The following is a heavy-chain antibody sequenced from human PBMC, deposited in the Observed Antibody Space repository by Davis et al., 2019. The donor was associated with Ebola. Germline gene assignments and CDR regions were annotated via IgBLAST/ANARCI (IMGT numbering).Heavy chain of an antibody. CDR2: INPNSGGT. CDR1: GYTFTGYY. D-gene: IGHD5-12*01. Sequence: ASVKVSCKASGYTFTGYYMHWVRQAPGQGLEWMGRINPNSGGTNYAQKFQGRVTVTRDTSTTTVYMDLSSLRSEDTALYYCTTPGGQDSGYDVFDSWGQGTMVTVSS. J-gene: IGHJ3*02. CDR3: TTPGGQDSGYDVFDS. V-gene: IGHV1-2*06.